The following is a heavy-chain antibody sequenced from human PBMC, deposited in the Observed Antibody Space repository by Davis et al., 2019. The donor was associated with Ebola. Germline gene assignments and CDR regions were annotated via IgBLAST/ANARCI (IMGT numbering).Heavy chain of an antibody. Sequence: GGSLRLSCAASGLNFSNYGMHWVRQAPGKGLEWVANIKQDGSEKYYVDSVKGRFTISRDNAQNSLYLQMNSLRTEDTAVYYCARVKKTVAGGDYWGQGTLVTVSS. J-gene: IGHJ4*02. CDR1: GLNFSNYG. CDR2: IKQDGSEK. D-gene: IGHD6-19*01. CDR3: ARVKKTVAGGDY. V-gene: IGHV3-7*03.